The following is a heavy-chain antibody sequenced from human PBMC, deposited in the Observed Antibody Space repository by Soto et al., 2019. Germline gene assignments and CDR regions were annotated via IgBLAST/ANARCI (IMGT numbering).Heavy chain of an antibody. CDR3: ARDRLGCSGGGCYSGYYGMDV. CDR2: ISSSSVTI. D-gene: IGHD2-15*01. V-gene: IGHV3-48*02. CDR1: GFTFSTYS. Sequence: EVQLVESGGGLVQPGGSLRLSCAASGFTFSTYSLNWVRQAPGKGLEWVSYISSSSVTINYADSVKGRFTISRDNAKNSLYLQMNSLRDEDTAVYYCARDRLGCSGGGCYSGYYGMDVSGQGTTVTVSS. J-gene: IGHJ6*02.